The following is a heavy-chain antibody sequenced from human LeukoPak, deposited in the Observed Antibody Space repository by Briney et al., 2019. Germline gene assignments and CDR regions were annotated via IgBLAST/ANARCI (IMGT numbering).Heavy chain of an antibody. V-gene: IGHV7-4-1*02. CDR1: GYTFTSYA. CDR2: INTNTGNP. J-gene: IGHJ4*02. D-gene: IGHD2-21*02. CDR3: ARVVGCGGDCYSGISDY. Sequence: ASVKVSCKASGYTFTSYAMNWVRQAPGQGLEWMGWINTNTGNPTYAQGFTGRFVFSVDTSVGTAYLQISSLKTEDTAVYYCARVVGCGGDCYSGISDYWGQGTLVTVSS.